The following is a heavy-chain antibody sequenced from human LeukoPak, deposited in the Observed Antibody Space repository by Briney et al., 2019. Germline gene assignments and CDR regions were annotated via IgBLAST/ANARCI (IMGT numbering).Heavy chain of an antibody. V-gene: IGHV3-64D*09. CDR2: ISSDGGST. CDR3: VKGRGVLTTVTTHYFDY. Sequence: GGSLRLSCSASGFTFSYYAMHWVRQAPGKGLEYVSAISSDGGSTYYADSAKGRFTISRDNSKKTVYLQMSSLRAEDTAVFYCVKGRGVLTTVTTHYFDYWGQGTLVTVSS. CDR1: GFTFSYYA. J-gene: IGHJ4*02. D-gene: IGHD4-17*01.